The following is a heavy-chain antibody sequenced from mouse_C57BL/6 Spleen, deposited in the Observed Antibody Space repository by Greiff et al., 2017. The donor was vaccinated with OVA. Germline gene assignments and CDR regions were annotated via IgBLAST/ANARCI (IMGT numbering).Heavy chain of an antibody. CDR3: AREDGYYAMDY. D-gene: IGHD2-3*01. J-gene: IGHJ4*01. CDR2: LSSGSSTI. CDR1: GFTFSDSG. V-gene: IGHV5-17*01. Sequence: DVKLVESGGGLVKPGGSLKLSCAASGFTFSDSGMHWVRPAPEKGLEWVAYLSSGSSTIYYAATVKGRFTLSRAHAKNTLYLQMTSLRSEDTAMYDCAREDGYYAMDYWGKGTSVTVSS.